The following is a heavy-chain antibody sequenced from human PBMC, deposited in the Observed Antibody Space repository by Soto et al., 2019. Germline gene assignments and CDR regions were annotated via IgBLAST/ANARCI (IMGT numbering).Heavy chain of an antibody. CDR3: ATLPAAMYFYGSDV. Sequence: QLQLRESGPGLVKPSETLSLTCSVSGGSVSISTYYWAWVRQTPGKGLEWLGSILHSGSTYYNPSLNSRLTLYVDTSEEQFALNLSSVPATDTGVYYCATLPAAMYFYGSDVWGPGTTVTVSS. CDR2: ILHSGST. D-gene: IGHD2-2*01. V-gene: IGHV4-39*01. J-gene: IGHJ6*02. CDR1: GGSVSISTYY.